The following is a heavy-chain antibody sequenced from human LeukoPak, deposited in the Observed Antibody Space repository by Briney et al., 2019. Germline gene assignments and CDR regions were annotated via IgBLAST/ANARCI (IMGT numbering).Heavy chain of an antibody. CDR3: ARGGVLLAGKKFDY. V-gene: IGHV3-23*01. CDR2: ISVSGGST. CDR1: GFTVSDAW. Sequence: GGSLRLSCAASGFTVSDAWMHWVRQAPGKGLEWVSGISVSGGSTYYADSVKGRFTISRDNSKNTLYLQMNSLRAEDTAVYYCARGGVLLAGKKFDYWGQGILVTVSS. J-gene: IGHJ4*02. D-gene: IGHD6-13*01.